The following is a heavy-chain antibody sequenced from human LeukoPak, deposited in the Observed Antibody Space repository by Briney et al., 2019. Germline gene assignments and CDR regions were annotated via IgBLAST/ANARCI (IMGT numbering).Heavy chain of an antibody. Sequence: GGSLRLSCAASGFTFSSYVMNWVRQAPGKGLEWVSGISDSGGSTYYADSVKGRFTISRDNSKNTLYLQMNSLRVEDTAVYYCAKEGRSLQTYWGQGTLVTVSS. CDR1: GFTFSSYV. D-gene: IGHD5-24*01. J-gene: IGHJ4*02. CDR2: ISDSGGST. CDR3: AKEGRSLQTY. V-gene: IGHV3-23*01.